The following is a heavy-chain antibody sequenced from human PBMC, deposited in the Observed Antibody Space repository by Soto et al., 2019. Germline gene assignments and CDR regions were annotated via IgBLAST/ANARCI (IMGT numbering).Heavy chain of an antibody. CDR3: ASDRTGTTGGYYNGMDV. J-gene: IGHJ6*02. CDR1: GCSFTTYD. D-gene: IGHD1-7*01. Sequence: GASGKVSCKACGCSFTTYDSSWLRQSPGQGLEWMGWISAYNGNTNYEQKLQGRVTMTTDTSTSTAYMELRSLRSDDTAVYYCASDRTGTTGGYYNGMDVWGQGTTVTVSS. V-gene: IGHV1-18*01. CDR2: ISAYNGNT.